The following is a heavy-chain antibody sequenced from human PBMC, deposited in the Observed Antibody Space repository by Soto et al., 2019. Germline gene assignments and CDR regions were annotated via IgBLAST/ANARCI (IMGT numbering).Heavy chain of an antibody. Sequence: ASVKVSCKASGYTFTSYDINWVRQATGQGLEWMGWMNPNSGNTGYAQKFRGRVTMTRNTSISTAYMELSSLRSEDTAVYYCASFSKGGSGSYYDYWGQGTLVTVSS. CDR1: GYTFTSYD. V-gene: IGHV1-8*01. D-gene: IGHD3-10*01. CDR3: ASFSKGGSGSYYDY. J-gene: IGHJ4*02. CDR2: MNPNSGNT.